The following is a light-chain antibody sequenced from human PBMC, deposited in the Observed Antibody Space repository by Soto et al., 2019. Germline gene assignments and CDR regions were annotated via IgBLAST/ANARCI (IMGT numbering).Light chain of an antibody. CDR3: QQSFSTPT. CDR2: SAS. CDR1: QRINIY. J-gene: IGKJ5*01. V-gene: IGKV1-39*01. Sequence: IQMTQLTSSLSTSIGDSVTITCRASQRINIYLNWYRQKPGKAPELLIYSASNLQSGVPSRFSGSGSGTDFTLTISGLQSEDFATYYCQQSFSTPTFGQGTRLEIK.